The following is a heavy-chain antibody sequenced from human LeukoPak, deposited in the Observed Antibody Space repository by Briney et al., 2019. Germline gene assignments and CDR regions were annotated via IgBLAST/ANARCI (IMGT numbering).Heavy chain of an antibody. Sequence: SETLSLTCAVYGGSFSGYYWSWIRQPPGKGLEWIGEINHSGSTNYNPSLKSRVTISVDKSKNQFSLKVNSVTAADTAVYYCATPVRYYMDVWGKGTTVTVSS. D-gene: IGHD3-10*01. V-gene: IGHV4-34*01. CDR2: INHSGST. J-gene: IGHJ6*03. CDR3: ATPVRYYMDV. CDR1: GGSFSGYY.